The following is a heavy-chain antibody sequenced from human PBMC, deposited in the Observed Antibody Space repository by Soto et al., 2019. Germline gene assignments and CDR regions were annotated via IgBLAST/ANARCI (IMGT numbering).Heavy chain of an antibody. D-gene: IGHD6-13*01. J-gene: IGHJ3*02. CDR1: GYTFTRHY. Sequence: QMQLVQSGAEVKKPGASVKVSCKASGYTFTRHYIHWVRQAPGQGLEWMGIINSSGGHTYCAQKFQGRVALISDTSTSTVYMELSSLRSEDTAVYYCARDLLAAGSDALDIWGQGTMVTVSS. CDR3: ARDLLAAGSDALDI. V-gene: IGHV1-46*01. CDR2: INSSGGHT.